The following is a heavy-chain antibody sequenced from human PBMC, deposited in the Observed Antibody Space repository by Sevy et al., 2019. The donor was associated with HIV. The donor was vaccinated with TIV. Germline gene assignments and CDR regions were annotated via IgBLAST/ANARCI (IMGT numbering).Heavy chain of an antibody. CDR1: GFTFSIYT. D-gene: IGHD1-26*01. CDR3: AREIVGGPFDI. CDR2: IVGSSRTI. V-gene: IGHV3-48*01. Sequence: GGSLRLSCAASGFTFSIYTMSWVRQAPGKGLECVSYIVGSSRTIYYADSVKGRFTISRDNAKNSLYLQRNSLRAEDTAVYYCAREIVGGPFDIWGQGTMVTVSS. J-gene: IGHJ3*02.